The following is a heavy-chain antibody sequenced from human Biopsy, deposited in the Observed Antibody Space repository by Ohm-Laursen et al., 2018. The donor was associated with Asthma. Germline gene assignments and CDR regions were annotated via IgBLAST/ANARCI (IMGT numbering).Heavy chain of an antibody. V-gene: IGHV3-30*01. J-gene: IGHJ3*02. CDR3: VRDGTDDAFDI. D-gene: IGHD1-1*01. Sequence: LGLSCAASGFSFSNFAIHWVRQAPGKGLEWVGVISKDASTQDYADSVKGRFTMARDNSKNTLDLQMNSLREEDTAVYYCVRDGTDDAFDIWGQGTVVSVSS. CDR1: GFSFSNFA. CDR2: ISKDASTQ.